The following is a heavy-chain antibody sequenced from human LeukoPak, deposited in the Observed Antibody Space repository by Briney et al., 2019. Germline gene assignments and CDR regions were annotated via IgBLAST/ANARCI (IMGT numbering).Heavy chain of an antibody. CDR2: IHDSGST. CDR3: ARHYGP. Sequence: SETLSLTCTVSGGSVSSGGYYWSWIRQPPGKGLEWIGYIHDSGSTNYSPALKSRVTISADTSKNQFSLKLSSVTAADTAVYYCARHYGPWGQGTLVTVSS. CDR1: GGSVSSGGYY. J-gene: IGHJ5*02. V-gene: IGHV4-61*08. D-gene: IGHD3-16*01.